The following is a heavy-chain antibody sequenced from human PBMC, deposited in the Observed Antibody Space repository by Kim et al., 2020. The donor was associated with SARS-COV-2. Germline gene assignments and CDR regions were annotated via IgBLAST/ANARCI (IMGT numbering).Heavy chain of an antibody. D-gene: IGHD6-19*01. V-gene: IGHV4-59*13. J-gene: IGHJ6*02. CDR3: ARNKQAVAGNYYYYGMDV. CDR1: GGSISSYY. CDR2: IYYSGST. Sequence: SETLSLTCTVSGGSISSYYWSWIRQPPGKGLEWIGHIYYSGSTNYNPSPKSRVTISVDTSKNQFSLKLSTVTTTDTAVYYCARNKQAVAGNYYYYGMDVWGQGTTVTVSS.